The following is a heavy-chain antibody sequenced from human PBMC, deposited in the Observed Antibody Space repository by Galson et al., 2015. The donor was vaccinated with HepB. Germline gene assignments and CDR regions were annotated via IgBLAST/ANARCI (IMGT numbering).Heavy chain of an antibody. Sequence: SLRLSCAASGFTFSSYAMSWVRQAPGKGLEWVSAISGSGGSTYYADSVKGRFTISRDNSKNTLYLQMNSQRAEDTAVYYCARTSVDTAMSDAFDIWGQGTMVTVSS. J-gene: IGHJ3*02. CDR3: ARTSVDTAMSDAFDI. V-gene: IGHV3-23*01. CDR2: ISGSGGST. D-gene: IGHD5-18*01. CDR1: GFTFSSYA.